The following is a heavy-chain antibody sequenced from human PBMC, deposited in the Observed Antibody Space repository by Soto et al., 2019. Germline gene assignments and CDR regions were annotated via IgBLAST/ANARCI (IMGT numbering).Heavy chain of an antibody. D-gene: IGHD3-3*01. CDR1: GRAFSGYY. J-gene: IGHJ5*02. CDR3: ARVSVTLGFDFWSGYKRWFDP. CDR2: INPSGST. V-gene: IGHV4-34*01. Sequence: SETLSRTCALSGRAFSGYYWSWIRQHPGQGLEWLGEINPSGSTNYNSSLESRISISVDTPKNQISLKLTSVTAADTAVYFCARVSVTLGFDFWSGYKRWFDPLCEVTLVPVSP.